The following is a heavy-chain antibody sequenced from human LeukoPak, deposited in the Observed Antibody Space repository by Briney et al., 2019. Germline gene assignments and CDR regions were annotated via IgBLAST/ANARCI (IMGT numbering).Heavy chain of an antibody. J-gene: IGHJ4*02. CDR1: GGSISSYY. CDR2: IYASGST. V-gene: IGHV4-4*07. Sequence: SETLSLTCTVSGGSISSYYWSWIRQPAGKGLEWIGRIYASGSTNYNPSLKSRVTMSVDTSKNQFSLKLSSVTAADTAVYYCARDEATGIAAAGTKFDYWGQGTLVTVSS. D-gene: IGHD6-13*01. CDR3: ARDEATGIAAAGTKFDY.